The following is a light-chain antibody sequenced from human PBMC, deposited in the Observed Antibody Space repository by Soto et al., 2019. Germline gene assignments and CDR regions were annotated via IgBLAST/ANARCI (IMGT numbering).Light chain of an antibody. CDR2: SNN. V-gene: IGLV1-44*01. J-gene: IGLJ1*01. Sequence: QSVLTQPPSASGTPGQRATISCSGSSSNIGSNTVNWCQHLPGTAPKLLMYSNNQRPSGVPDRFSGSKSGTSASLAISGLKSEDEADYHCAAWDDSLNGPGYVLGTGTKLTVL. CDR1: SSNIGSNT. CDR3: AAWDDSLNGPGYV.